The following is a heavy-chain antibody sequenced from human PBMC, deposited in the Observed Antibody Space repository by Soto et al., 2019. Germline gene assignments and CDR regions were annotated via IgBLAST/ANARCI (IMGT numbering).Heavy chain of an antibody. Sequence: SETLSLTCTVSGVSVSSGDYYWSWIRQPPGKGLEWIGYIYYTGRTYYNPSLESRVIISVDTSKNQFSLKLSSVTAAEKAVYYCARAHYDILTGYPTHAFDIWGQGTMVTVSS. J-gene: IGHJ3*02. CDR1: GVSVSSGDYY. CDR2: IYYTGRT. D-gene: IGHD3-9*01. V-gene: IGHV4-30-4*01. CDR3: ARAHYDILTGYPTHAFDI.